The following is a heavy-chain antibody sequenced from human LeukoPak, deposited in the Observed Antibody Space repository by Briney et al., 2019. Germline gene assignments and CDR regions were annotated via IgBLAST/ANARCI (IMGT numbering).Heavy chain of an antibody. V-gene: IGHV1-8*01. CDR2: MNPNSGNT. J-gene: IGHJ6*02. Sequence: ASVKVSCKASGYTFTSYGINWVRQATGQGLEWMGWMNPNSGNTGYAQKFQGRVTMTRNTSIGTAYMELSSLRSEDTAVYYCARGPDHSHDYYYYYGMDVWGQGTTVTVSS. CDR1: GYTFTSYG. CDR3: ARGPDHSHDYYYYYGMDV.